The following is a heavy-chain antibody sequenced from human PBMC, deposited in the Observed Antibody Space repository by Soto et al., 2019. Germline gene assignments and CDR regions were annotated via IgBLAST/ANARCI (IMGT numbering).Heavy chain of an antibody. CDR1: GGFVSSGNYY. V-gene: IGHV4-61*01. J-gene: IGHJ3*02. D-gene: IGHD1-1*01. Sequence: SETLSLTCAVYGGFVSSGNYYWSWIRQPPGKGLEWIGEVSHSGVTDFNPSLKSRVTISVDTSKNQFSLKMSSVTAADTALYYCARVERGTATTVVDAFDIWGPGTMVTVSS. CDR2: VSHSGVT. CDR3: ARVERGTATTVVDAFDI.